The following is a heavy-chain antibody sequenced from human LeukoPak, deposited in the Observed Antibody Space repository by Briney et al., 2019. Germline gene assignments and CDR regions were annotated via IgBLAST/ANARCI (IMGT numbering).Heavy chain of an antibody. J-gene: IGHJ4*02. CDR2: ISAYNGNT. Sequence: GASVKVSCKASGYTFTSYGISWVRQAPGQGLEWMGWISAYNGNTNYARKLQGRVTMTTDTSTSTAYMELRSLRSDDTAVYYCSLGYCSGGSCYYDYWGQGTLVTVSS. V-gene: IGHV1-18*04. CDR3: SLGYCSGGSCYYDY. D-gene: IGHD2-15*01. CDR1: GYTFTSYG.